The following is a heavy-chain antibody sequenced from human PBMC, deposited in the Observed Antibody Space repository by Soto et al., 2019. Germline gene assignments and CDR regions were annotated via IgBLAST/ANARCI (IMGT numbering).Heavy chain of an antibody. CDR3: ARNRGYYDFWRALYYYYYMDV. CDR2: VRDRSLNT. CDR1: GLAFSNFP. J-gene: IGHJ6*03. D-gene: IGHD3-3*01. Sequence: HPGGSLRLSCATSGLAFSNFPMIWVRRAPGKGLEWVSSVRDRSLNTHYADSVKGRFTISRDNSKNLVYLQMNSLRAEDTAVYYCARNRGYYDFWRALYYYYYMDVWGKGTTVTVSS. V-gene: IGHV3-23*01.